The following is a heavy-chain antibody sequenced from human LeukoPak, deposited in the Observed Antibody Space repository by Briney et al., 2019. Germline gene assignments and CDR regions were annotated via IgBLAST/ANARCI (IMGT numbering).Heavy chain of an antibody. Sequence: ASVKVSCKASGYTSTPYSMHWVRQAPGQGLEWMGIINRSGGSTNYAQKFQGRVTMTRDTSTSTVYMELTSLRFEDTAVYYCATTRAYCSGGYCYSGDYWGQGTLVTVSS. V-gene: IGHV1-46*01. CDR1: GYTSTPYS. CDR3: ATTRAYCSGGYCYSGDY. J-gene: IGHJ4*02. CDR2: INRSGGST. D-gene: IGHD2-15*01.